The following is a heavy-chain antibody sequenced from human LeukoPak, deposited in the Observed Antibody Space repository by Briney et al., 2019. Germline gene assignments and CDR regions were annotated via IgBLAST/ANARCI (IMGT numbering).Heavy chain of an antibody. CDR3: AAVWFGELNLDY. D-gene: IGHD3-10*01. CDR1: GYTLTELS. Sequence: VASVKVSCKVSGYTLTELSMHWVRQAPGKGLEWMGGFDPEDGETIYAQKFQGRATMTEDTSTDRAYMEVSSLRSEDTAVYYCAAVWFGELNLDYWGQKTLVTVSS. CDR2: FDPEDGET. J-gene: IGHJ4*02. V-gene: IGHV1-24*01.